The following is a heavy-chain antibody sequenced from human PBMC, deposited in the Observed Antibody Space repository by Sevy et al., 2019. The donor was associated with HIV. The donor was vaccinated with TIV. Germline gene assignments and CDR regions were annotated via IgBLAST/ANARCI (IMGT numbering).Heavy chain of an antibody. J-gene: IGHJ6*02. CDR2: IKGDGSER. Sequence: GGFLRLSCAASGFTFSSYWMTWDRQAPGKGLEWTANIKGDGSERYDVDSVRDRFTISRDNAKSSLYLQMNSLRVEDTALSYCARDCNSNRCLWGLDVWGQGTTVTVSS. D-gene: IGHD2-2*01. CDR1: GFTFSSYW. V-gene: IGHV3-7*03. CDR3: ARDCNSNRCLWGLDV.